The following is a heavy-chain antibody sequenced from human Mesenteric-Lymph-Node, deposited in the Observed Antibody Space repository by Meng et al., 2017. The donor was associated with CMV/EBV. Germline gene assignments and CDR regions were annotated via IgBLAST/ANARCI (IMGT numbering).Heavy chain of an antibody. D-gene: IGHD3-9*01. J-gene: IGHJ4*02. CDR3: ASLYYDILTGYKYYFDY. CDR2: IYHSGST. CDR1: PISGSNW. Sequence: PISGSNWGGWVRQPPGKGLEWIGEIYHSGSTNYNPSLKSRVTISVDKSKNQFSLKLSSVTAADTAVYYCASLYYDILTGYKYYFDYWGQGTLVTVSS. V-gene: IGHV4-4*02.